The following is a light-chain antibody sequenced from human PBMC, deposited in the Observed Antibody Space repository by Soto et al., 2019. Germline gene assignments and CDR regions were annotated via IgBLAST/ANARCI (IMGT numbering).Light chain of an antibody. V-gene: IGKV1-5*01. CDR3: QQYNSYRT. J-gene: IGKJ1*01. Sequence: DIQMTQSPSTLSASVGDRVTITCRASQSISSWLAWYQQKPGKAPKLLIYDASSVESGVPSRFSGSGSGTEFTLTISSLQPDYFATYYCQQYNSYRTFGQGTKVEIK. CDR2: DAS. CDR1: QSISSW.